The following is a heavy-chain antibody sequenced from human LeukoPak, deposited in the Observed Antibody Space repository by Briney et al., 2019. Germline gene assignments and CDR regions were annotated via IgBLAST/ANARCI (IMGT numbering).Heavy chain of an antibody. Sequence: PSETLSLTCTVSGGSISSSTYYWGWIRQPPGKGLEWIGSIYYSGSTYYNPSLKSRVTISVDTSKNQFSLKLSSVTAADTAVYYCARDRGSYYGRDAFDIWGQGTMVTVSS. CDR2: IYYSGST. CDR1: GGSISSSTYY. D-gene: IGHD1-26*01. V-gene: IGHV4-39*07. J-gene: IGHJ3*02. CDR3: ARDRGSYYGRDAFDI.